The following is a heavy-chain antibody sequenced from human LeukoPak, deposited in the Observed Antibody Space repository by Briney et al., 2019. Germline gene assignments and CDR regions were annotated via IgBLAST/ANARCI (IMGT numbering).Heavy chain of an antibody. J-gene: IGHJ4*02. D-gene: IGHD3-22*01. V-gene: IGHV3-30*04. CDR2: IQDDGATT. CDR1: GFTFSSYA. CDR3: ATQSITLVVVISPFDY. Sequence: SGGSLRLSCAASGFTFSSYAMHWVRQAPGKGLEWVALIQDDGATTNYVDSVRGRFTISRDNSKSTVYLQMNSLKPDDTAVYYCATQSITLVVVISPFDYWGQGTLVTVSS.